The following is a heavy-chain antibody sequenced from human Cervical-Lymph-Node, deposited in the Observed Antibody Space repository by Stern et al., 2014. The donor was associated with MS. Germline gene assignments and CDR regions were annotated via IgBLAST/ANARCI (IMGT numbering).Heavy chain of an antibody. CDR2: INPSVGTA. D-gene: IGHD6-13*01. V-gene: IGHV1-46*04. Sequence: QMQLVQSGAEVKKPGASVRLSCKASGYTFTSHYLHWVRQAPGQGLEWMGAINPSVGTARFLPRLQARVTMTRDTSTSTVYMDLTSLTSDDTAVYFCATLGGVAAGRFHLFDHWGQGTLVTVSS. J-gene: IGHJ4*02. CDR3: ATLGGVAAGRFHLFDH. CDR1: GYTFTSHY.